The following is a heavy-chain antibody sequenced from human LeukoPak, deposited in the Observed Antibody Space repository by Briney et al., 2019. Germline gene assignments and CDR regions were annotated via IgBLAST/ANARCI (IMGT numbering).Heavy chain of an antibody. V-gene: IGHV4-59*01. CDR1: GGSISIYY. Sequence: SETLSLTCTVSGGSISIYYWSWIRQPPGKGLEWIGNIYYNGSTKYNASLKSRVTISLQTSKNRFSLRLSSVTAADTAVYYCARGRNWNAYWGQGTLVTVSS. CDR3: ARGRNWNAY. D-gene: IGHD1-20*01. J-gene: IGHJ4*02. CDR2: IYYNGST.